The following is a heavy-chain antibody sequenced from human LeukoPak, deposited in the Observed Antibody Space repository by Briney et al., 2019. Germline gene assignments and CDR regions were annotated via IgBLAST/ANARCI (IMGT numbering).Heavy chain of an antibody. J-gene: IGHJ4*02. Sequence: GGSLRLSCAASGFTFSSYSMNWVRQAPGKGLEWVSSISSSSSYIYYADSVKGRFTISRDSAKNSLYLQMNSLRAEDTAVYYCAFIAVAGTFDYWGQGTLVTVSS. CDR3: AFIAVAGTFDY. V-gene: IGHV3-21*01. CDR1: GFTFSSYS. CDR2: ISSSSSYI. D-gene: IGHD6-19*01.